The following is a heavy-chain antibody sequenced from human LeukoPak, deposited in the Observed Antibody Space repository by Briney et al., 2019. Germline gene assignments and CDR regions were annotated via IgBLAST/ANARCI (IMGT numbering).Heavy chain of an antibody. J-gene: IGHJ4*02. CDR3: ARDSESGWSDY. CDR2: IYSGGST. CDR1: GFTVSSNY. Sequence: PGGSLRLSCAASGFTVSSNYMSWVRQAPGKGLEWVSVIYSGGSTYYADSVKGRFTISRDNAKNSLYLQMNSLRAEDTAVYYCARDSESGWSDYWGQGTLVTVSS. D-gene: IGHD6-19*01. V-gene: IGHV3-66*01.